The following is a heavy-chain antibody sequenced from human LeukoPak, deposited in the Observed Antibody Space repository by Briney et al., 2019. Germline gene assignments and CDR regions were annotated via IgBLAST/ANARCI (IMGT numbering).Heavy chain of an antibody. CDR2: IKLDGTEK. CDR1: GFTFSSYW. CDR3: ASDRFYFGV. Sequence: GGSLRLSCAASGFTFSSYWMHWVRQAPGKGLEWVANIKLDGTEKYYVDSVKGRFTISRDDAKNSLYLQMNSLRAEDTAVYYCASDRFYFGVWGQGTLVTVSS. J-gene: IGHJ4*02. D-gene: IGHD3-16*01. V-gene: IGHV3-7*05.